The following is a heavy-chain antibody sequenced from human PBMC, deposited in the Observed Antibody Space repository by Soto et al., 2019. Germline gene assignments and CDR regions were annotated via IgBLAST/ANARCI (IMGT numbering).Heavy chain of an antibody. Sequence: GGSLRLSCAASGFTFSSYAMHWVRQAPGKGLEWVAVISYDGSNKYYADSVKGRFTISRDNSKNTLYLQMNSLRAEDTAVYYCSRAFAPRIFGVVMPYYYYGMDVWGQGTTVTVSS. V-gene: IGHV3-30-3*01. D-gene: IGHD3-3*01. CDR2: ISYDGSNK. CDR3: SRAFAPRIFGVVMPYYYYGMDV. CDR1: GFTFSSYA. J-gene: IGHJ6*02.